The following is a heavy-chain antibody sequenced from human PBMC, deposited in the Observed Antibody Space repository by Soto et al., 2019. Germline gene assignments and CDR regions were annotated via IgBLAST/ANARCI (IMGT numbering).Heavy chain of an antibody. V-gene: IGHV3-21*02. CDR3: ARDRRTKGYCSSSSCYASDS. J-gene: IGHJ4*02. CDR2: ISRRSVYI. CDR1: EFPFSDYT. Sequence: EVQLVESGGGLVKPGGSLRLSCAGSEFPFSDYTMTWVRQAPGKGLEWVSSISRRSVYIYYADSVKGRFTISRDNGKNSLSLLMNSLKAEDTAVYYCARDRRTKGYCSSSSCYASDSWGQGTLVTVSS. D-gene: IGHD2-2*01.